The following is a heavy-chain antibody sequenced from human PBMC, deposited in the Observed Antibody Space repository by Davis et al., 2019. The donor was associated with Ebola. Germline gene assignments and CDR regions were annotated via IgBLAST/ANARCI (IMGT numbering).Heavy chain of an antibody. D-gene: IGHD6-13*01. CDR1: GFTFSAHS. V-gene: IGHV3-21*01. Sequence: GESLKISCAASGFTFSAHSMNWVRQAPGKGLEWVSFISSRSSYIYYADSLKGRFTVSRDNAGNSLFLQMNSLRVEDTAIYYCARGRSAAGTPDSDYWGQGTLVIVSS. J-gene: IGHJ4*02. CDR3: ARGRSAAGTPDSDY. CDR2: ISSRSSYI.